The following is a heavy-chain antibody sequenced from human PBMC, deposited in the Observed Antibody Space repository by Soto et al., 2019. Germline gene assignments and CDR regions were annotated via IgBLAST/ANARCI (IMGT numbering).Heavy chain of an antibody. D-gene: IGHD6-13*01. CDR3: PAGIYYYGMDV. J-gene: IGHJ6*02. Sequence: EVQLLESGGGLVQPGRSLRLSCAASGFTFSGYAMSWVRQAPGKGLEWVPTISASGGTTYYADSVKGRFTISRDNSKNTLYLQMNSRRAEDTAVYYCPAGIYYYGMDVWGQGTTVTVSS. V-gene: IGHV3-23*01. CDR1: GFTFSGYA. CDR2: ISASGGTT.